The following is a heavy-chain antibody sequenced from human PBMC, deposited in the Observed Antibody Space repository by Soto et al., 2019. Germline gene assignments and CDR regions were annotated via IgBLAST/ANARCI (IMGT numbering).Heavy chain of an antibody. CDR2: INHSGST. Sequence: PSETLSLTCAVYGGSFSGYYWSWIRQPPGKGLEWIGEINHSGSTNYNPSLKSRVTISVDTSKNQFSLKLSSVTAADTAVYYCASYLGTGTLDYWGQGTPVT. D-gene: IGHD1-1*01. CDR3: ASYLGTGTLDY. CDR1: GGSFSGYY. J-gene: IGHJ4*02. V-gene: IGHV4-34*01.